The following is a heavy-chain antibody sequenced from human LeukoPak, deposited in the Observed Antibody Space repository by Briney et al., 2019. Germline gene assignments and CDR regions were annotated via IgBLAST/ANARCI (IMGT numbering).Heavy chain of an antibody. J-gene: IGHJ6*02. CDR3: ARSGYYYDSSGYLHYYYYGMDV. CDR2: INHSGST. Sequence: PSETLSLTCTVYDGSFSGYYWSWIRQPPGKGLEWIGEINHSGSTNYNPSLKSRVTISVDTSKNQFSLKLSSVTAADTAVYYCARSGYYYDSSGYLHYYYYGMDVWGQGTTVTVSS. D-gene: IGHD3-22*01. CDR1: DGSFSGYY. V-gene: IGHV4-34*01.